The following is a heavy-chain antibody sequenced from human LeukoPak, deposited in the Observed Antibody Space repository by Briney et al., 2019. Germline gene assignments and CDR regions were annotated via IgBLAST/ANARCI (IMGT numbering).Heavy chain of an antibody. V-gene: IGHV3-11*06. Sequence: GGSLRLSCAASGFTFSDYHMSWIRQAPGKGLEWVSYISSSSSYTNYADSVKGRFTISRDNAKNSLYLQMNSLRAEDTAVYYCARDFYRGIAAATGAFDIWGQGTMVTVSP. CDR2: ISSSSSYT. D-gene: IGHD6-13*01. CDR1: GFTFSDYH. CDR3: ARDFYRGIAAATGAFDI. J-gene: IGHJ3*02.